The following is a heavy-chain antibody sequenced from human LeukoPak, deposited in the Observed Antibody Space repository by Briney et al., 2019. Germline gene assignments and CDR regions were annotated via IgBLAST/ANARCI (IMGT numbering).Heavy chain of an antibody. J-gene: IGHJ4*02. Sequence: GGSLRLSCAASGFTVSSNYMSWVRQAPGKGLEWVAVISYDGSNKYYADSVKGRFTISRDNSKNTVYLQMNSLRAEDTAAYYCAKAPTYNYDSGTYYKDWGQGTLVTVSS. CDR3: AKAPTYNYDSGTYYKD. V-gene: IGHV3-30*18. CDR2: ISYDGSNK. D-gene: IGHD3-10*01. CDR1: GFTVSSNY.